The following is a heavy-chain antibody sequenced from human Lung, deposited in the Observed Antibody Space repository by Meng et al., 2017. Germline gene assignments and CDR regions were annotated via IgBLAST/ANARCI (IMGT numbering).Heavy chain of an antibody. CDR2: ISIHGETT. Sequence: GGSLILSCAVAGFTVSTSSMSSVRQAPGRGLEWVSSISIHGETTRYAESVKGRFTVSRDNSKSTLNLQMNSLRAEDTAIYYCAKEIRPNDYWGQGTLVTVSS. J-gene: IGHJ4*02. V-gene: IGHV3-23*01. CDR1: GFTVSTSS. CDR3: AKEIRPNDY.